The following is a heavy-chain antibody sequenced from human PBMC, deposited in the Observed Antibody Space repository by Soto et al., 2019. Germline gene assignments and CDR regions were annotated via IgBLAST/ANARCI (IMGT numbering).Heavy chain of an antibody. J-gene: IGHJ5*02. CDR3: AKVQTPSSRGWFDP. D-gene: IGHD6-13*01. V-gene: IGHV3-30*18. CDR2: ISYDGSNK. Sequence: QVQLVESGGGVVQPGRSLRLSCAASGFTFSSYGMHWVRQAPGKGLEWVAVISYDGSNKYYADSVKGRFTISRDNSKNTLYLHMNSLRAEDTAVYYCAKVQTPSSRGWFDPWGQGTLVTVSS. CDR1: GFTFSSYG.